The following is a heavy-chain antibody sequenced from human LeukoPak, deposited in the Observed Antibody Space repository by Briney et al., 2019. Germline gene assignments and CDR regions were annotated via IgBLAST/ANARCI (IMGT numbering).Heavy chain of an antibody. V-gene: IGHV4-39*01. CDR2: IYYSGST. J-gene: IGHJ3*02. Sequence: PSETLSLTCTVSGGSVSSSSYYWGWIRQPPGKGLEWIGSIYYSGSTYYNPSLKSRVTISVDTSKNQFSLKLSSVTAADTAVYYCARHQAVGVATRPGAFDIWGQGTMVTVSS. CDR1: GGSVSSSSYY. CDR3: ARHQAVGVATRPGAFDI. D-gene: IGHD5-12*01.